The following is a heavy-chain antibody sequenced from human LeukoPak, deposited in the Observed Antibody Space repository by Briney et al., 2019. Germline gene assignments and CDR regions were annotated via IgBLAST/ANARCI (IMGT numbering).Heavy chain of an antibody. CDR2: IYYSGST. D-gene: IGHD3-10*01. V-gene: IGHV4-31*03. Sequence: PSETLSLTCTVSGGSISSGGYYWRWIRQHPGKGLEWIGYIYYSGSTYYNPSLKSRVTISVDTSKNQFSLKLSSVTAADTAVYYCAREGSGPFDYWGQGTLVTVSS. CDR1: GGSISSGGYY. CDR3: AREGSGPFDY. J-gene: IGHJ4*02.